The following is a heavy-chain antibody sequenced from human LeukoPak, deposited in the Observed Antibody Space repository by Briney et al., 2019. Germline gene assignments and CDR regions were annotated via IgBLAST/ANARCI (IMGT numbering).Heavy chain of an antibody. CDR3: ARGLRITMVRGVTLFDY. D-gene: IGHD3-10*01. CDR1: GYTFTSYD. J-gene: IGHJ4*02. V-gene: IGHV1-8*01. CDR2: MNPNSGNT. Sequence: ASVKVSCKASGYTFTSYDINWVRQATGQGLEWMGWMNPNSGNTGYAQKFQGRVTMTRNTSISTAYMELSSLRSEDTAVYYCARGLRITMVRGVTLFDYWGQGTLVTVSS.